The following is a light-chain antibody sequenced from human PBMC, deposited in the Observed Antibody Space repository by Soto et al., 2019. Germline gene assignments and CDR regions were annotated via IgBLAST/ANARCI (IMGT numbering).Light chain of an antibody. CDR2: GAS. J-gene: IGKJ2*02. CDR1: QSVSSN. Sequence: EIVMTQSPATLSVSPGERATLSCRASQSVSSNLAWNQQKPGQAPRLLIYGASTRATGIPARFSGSGSGTEFTLTISSLQSEDFAVYYCQQYNNWPPPCTFGQGTKLEIK. V-gene: IGKV3-15*01. CDR3: QQYNNWPPPCT.